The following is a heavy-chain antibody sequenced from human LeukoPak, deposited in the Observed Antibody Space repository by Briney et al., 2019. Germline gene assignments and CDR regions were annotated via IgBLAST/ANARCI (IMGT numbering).Heavy chain of an antibody. J-gene: IGHJ4*02. CDR3: AKTRAKYCSGGSCPGGYFDY. V-gene: IGHV3-30*18. CDR2: ISYDGSNK. CDR1: GFTFSSYG. D-gene: IGHD2-15*01. Sequence: GGSLRLSCAASGFTFSSYGMHWVRQAPGKGLEWVAVISYDGSNKYYADSVKGRFTISRDNSKNTLYLQMNSLRAEDTAVYYCAKTRAKYCSGGSCPGGYFDYWGQGTLVTVSS.